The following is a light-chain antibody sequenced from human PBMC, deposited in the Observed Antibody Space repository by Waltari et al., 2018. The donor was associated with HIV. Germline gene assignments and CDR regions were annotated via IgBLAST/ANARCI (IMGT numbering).Light chain of an antibody. CDR2: DVS. CDR3: SSYTSSSTRV. J-gene: IGLJ3*02. CDR1: SSDVGGYNY. V-gene: IGLV2-14*03. Sequence: QSALTQPASVSGSPGQSIPISCPGTSSDVGGYNYVSWYQRHPGKAPKLIIYDVSNRPSGVSNRFSGSKSGNRASLTISGLQAEDEADYYCSSYTSSSTRVFGGGTTVTVL.